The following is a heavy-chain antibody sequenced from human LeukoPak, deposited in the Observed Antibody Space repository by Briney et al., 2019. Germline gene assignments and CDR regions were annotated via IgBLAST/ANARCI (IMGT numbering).Heavy chain of an antibody. Sequence: SETLSLTCTVSGGSISSYYWSWIRQPPGKGLEWIGYIYYSGSTNYNPSLKSRVTISVDTSKNQFSLKLSSVTAADTAVYYCARAGGFSSTLGYWGQGTLVTVSS. D-gene: IGHD6-13*01. CDR2: IYYSGST. J-gene: IGHJ4*02. CDR1: GGSISSYY. CDR3: ARAGGFSSTLGY. V-gene: IGHV4-59*01.